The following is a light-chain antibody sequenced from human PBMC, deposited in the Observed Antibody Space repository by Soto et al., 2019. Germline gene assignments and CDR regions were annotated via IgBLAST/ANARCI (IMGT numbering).Light chain of an antibody. CDR2: GAS. V-gene: IGKV3-15*01. J-gene: IGKJ3*01. CDR3: QQYDNWPPFT. CDR1: QSVGSH. Sequence: DIVMTQSPVTLSVSPGERATLSCRASQSVGSHLAWYQQRPGQAPRLLIYGASYRATGIPPRFSGSGSGTDFTLTISSLQSEDFAVYYCQQYDNWPPFTFGPGTKVDIK.